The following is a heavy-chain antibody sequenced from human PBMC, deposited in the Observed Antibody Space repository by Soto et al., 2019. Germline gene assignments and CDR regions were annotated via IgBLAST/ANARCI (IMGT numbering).Heavy chain of an antibody. Sequence: QVQVVQSGAEVKKPGSSVKVSCKASGGTFSSYAISWVRQAPGQGLEWMGGIIPVFGTANYAQKFQGRVTITADESTSTGYMELSNLRSEDTAVYYCASPSLRVYASYGMDVWGQGTTVTVS. CDR3: ASPSLRVYASYGMDV. CDR2: IIPVFGTA. CDR1: GGTFSSYA. V-gene: IGHV1-69*01. D-gene: IGHD2-8*01. J-gene: IGHJ6*02.